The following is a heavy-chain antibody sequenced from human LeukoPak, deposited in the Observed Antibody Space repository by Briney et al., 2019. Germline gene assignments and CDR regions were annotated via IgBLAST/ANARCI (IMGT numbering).Heavy chain of an antibody. D-gene: IGHD1-20*01. CDR1: GGTFSSYA. V-gene: IGHV1-69*06. J-gene: IGHJ4*02. Sequence: SVKVSCKASGGTFSSYAISWVRQAPGQGLEWMGGIIPIFGTANYAQKFQGRVTITADKSTSTAYMELSSLRSEDTAVYYCATYPYITGTAFDYWGQGTLVTVSS. CDR2: IIPIFGTA. CDR3: ATYPYITGTAFDY.